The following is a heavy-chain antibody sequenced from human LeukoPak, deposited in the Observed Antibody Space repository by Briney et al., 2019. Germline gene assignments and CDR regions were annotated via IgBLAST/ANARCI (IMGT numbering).Heavy chain of an antibody. V-gene: IGHV3-21*01. J-gene: IGHJ4*02. CDR3: AGIMGGHYGSGSYYPPPFFDY. Sequence: GGSLRLSCAASGFTFSSYSMNWVRQAPGKGLEWVSSISSSSSYIYYADSVKGRFTISRDNAKNSLYLQMNSLRAEDTAVYYCAGIMGGHYGSGSYYPPPFFDYWGQGTLVTVSS. D-gene: IGHD3-10*01. CDR1: GFTFSSYS. CDR2: ISSSSSYI.